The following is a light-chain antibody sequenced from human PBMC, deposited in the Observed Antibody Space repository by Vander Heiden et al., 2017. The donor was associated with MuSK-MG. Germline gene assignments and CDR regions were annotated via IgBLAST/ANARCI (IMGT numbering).Light chain of an antibody. CDR2: HAS. CDR3: QQDDVWPLT. Sequence: EIVMTQSPATLSVSPGERATLSCRASQSVSSHLAWYQQKPGQAPRLLIYHASTRATGLPVRISGSGSGTEFTLTITSLQSEDFAVYYCQQDDVWPLTFGGGTKVXIK. V-gene: IGKV3-15*01. J-gene: IGKJ4*01. CDR1: QSVSSH.